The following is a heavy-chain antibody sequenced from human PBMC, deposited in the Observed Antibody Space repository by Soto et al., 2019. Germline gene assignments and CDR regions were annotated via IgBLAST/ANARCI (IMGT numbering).Heavy chain of an antibody. Sequence: ASVKVSCKASGYTFTSYGISWVRQAPGQGLEWMGWISAYNGNTNYAQKLQGRVTMTTDTSTSTAYMELKSPRSDDTAVYYCARSWDYYDSSGYHFDYWGQGTLVTVSS. J-gene: IGHJ4*02. CDR3: ARSWDYYDSSGYHFDY. CDR1: GYTFTSYG. V-gene: IGHV1-18*04. CDR2: ISAYNGNT. D-gene: IGHD3-22*01.